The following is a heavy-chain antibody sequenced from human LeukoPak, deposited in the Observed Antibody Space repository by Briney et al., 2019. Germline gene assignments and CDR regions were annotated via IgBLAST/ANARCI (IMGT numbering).Heavy chain of an antibody. Sequence: PSETLSLTCTVSGVSISSSNSYWGWIRQPPGKGLEWIGSIYYSGNTYYNASLKSQVSISIDMSKNQFSLKLTSVTAADTAVYYCARQTGSGLFILPGGQGTLVTVSS. CDR2: IYYSGNT. J-gene: IGHJ4*02. V-gene: IGHV4-39*01. CDR3: ARQTGSGLFILP. CDR1: GVSISSSNSY. D-gene: IGHD3-10*01.